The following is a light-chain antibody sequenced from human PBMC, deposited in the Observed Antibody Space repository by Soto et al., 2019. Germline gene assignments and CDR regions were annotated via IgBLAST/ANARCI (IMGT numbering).Light chain of an antibody. J-gene: IGKJ1*01. Sequence: EIVLTQSPGTLFLSPGERATLSCRASQSVSSSYLAWYQQKPGQAPRLLIYGASSRATGIPDRFSGSGSGTDFTLTISRLESEDFAVYYCQQYGSSLWTFGQGTKVDIK. CDR3: QQYGSSLWT. V-gene: IGKV3-20*01. CDR1: QSVSSSY. CDR2: GAS.